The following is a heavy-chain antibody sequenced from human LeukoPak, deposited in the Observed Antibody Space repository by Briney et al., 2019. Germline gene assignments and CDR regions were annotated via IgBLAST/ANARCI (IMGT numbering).Heavy chain of an antibody. CDR2: ISSSSSYI. V-gene: IGHV3-21*01. J-gene: IGHJ4*02. CDR3: ARDSTDGVIPRELHPPFDY. D-gene: IGHD1-26*01. Sequence: GGSLRLSCAASGFTFSSYSMNWVRQAPGKGLEWVSSISSSSSYIYYADSVKGRFAISRDHSKNTLYLQMNSLRAEDTAVYYCARDSTDGVIPRELHPPFDYWGQGVLVSVSS. CDR1: GFTFSSYS.